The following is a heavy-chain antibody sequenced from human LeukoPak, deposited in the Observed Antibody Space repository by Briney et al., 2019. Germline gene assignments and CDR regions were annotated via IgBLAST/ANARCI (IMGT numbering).Heavy chain of an antibody. CDR2: ISYDGSNK. Sequence: GGSLRLSCAASGFTFSSYAMHWVRQAPGKGLEWVAVISYDGSNKYYADSVKGRFTISRDNSKNTLYLQMNSLRAEDTAVYYCARAPNIEQQLVPGEYFQHWGQGTLVTVSS. D-gene: IGHD6-13*01. CDR1: GFTFSSYA. V-gene: IGHV3-30*04. CDR3: ARAPNIEQQLVPGEYFQH. J-gene: IGHJ1*01.